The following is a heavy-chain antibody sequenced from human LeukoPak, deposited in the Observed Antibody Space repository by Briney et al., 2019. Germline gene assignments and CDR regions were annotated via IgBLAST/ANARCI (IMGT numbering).Heavy chain of an antibody. Sequence: SETLSLTCTVSGVSVSSGSYYWTWIRQPPGKGLDWLGHSYHSGSTMYNPSLKSRVTMSVDKSKNQFSLKLTSVTAADTAVYYCARDMYGSGSFLPESPWGQGTLVTVSS. CDR1: GVSVSSGSYY. D-gene: IGHD3-10*01. CDR2: SYHSGST. J-gene: IGHJ5*02. V-gene: IGHV4-61*01. CDR3: ARDMYGSGSFLPESP.